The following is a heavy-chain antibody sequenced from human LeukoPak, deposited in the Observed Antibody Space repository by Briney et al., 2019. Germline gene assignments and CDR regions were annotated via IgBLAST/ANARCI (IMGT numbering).Heavy chain of an antibody. CDR3: AKIRGVIIAPFDS. CDR1: GFTFSSYA. J-gene: IGHJ4*02. V-gene: IGHV3-23*01. CDR2: ISGSGGST. D-gene: IGHD3-10*01. Sequence: GGSLRLSCAASGFTFSSYAMSWVRQAPGKGLEWVSAISGSGGSTYYADSVQGRFAIVRDISNNTLSLQIYSLRVEDTAVYYCAKIRGVIIAPFDSWGQGTLVTVSS.